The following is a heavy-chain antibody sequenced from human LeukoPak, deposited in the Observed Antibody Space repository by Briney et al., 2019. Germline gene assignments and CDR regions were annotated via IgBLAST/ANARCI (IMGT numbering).Heavy chain of an antibody. CDR2: INPNNGGT. V-gene: IGHV1-2*06. D-gene: IGHD1-26*01. Sequence: ASVKVTCKASGYTFTGYYMHWVRQAPGQGLEWMGRINPNNGGTNYAQKFQGRVTMTGDTSISTAYMELSSLRSDDTAVYYCTRESGSYHGNDYWGQGTLVTVSS. CDR1: GYTFTGYY. J-gene: IGHJ4*02. CDR3: TRESGSYHGNDY.